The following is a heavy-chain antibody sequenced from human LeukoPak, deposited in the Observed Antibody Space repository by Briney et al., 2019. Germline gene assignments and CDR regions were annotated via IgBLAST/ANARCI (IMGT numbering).Heavy chain of an antibody. J-gene: IGHJ4*02. CDR2: INAGNGNT. CDR3: ARIAAAGAHFDY. V-gene: IGHV1-3*01. Sequence: GASVKVSCKASGYTFTSYAMHWVRQAPGQRLEWMGWINAGNGNTKYSQKFQGRVTITRDTSASTAYMELSSLRSEDTAVYYCARIAAAGAHFDYWGQGTLVTVSS. D-gene: IGHD6-13*01. CDR1: GYTFTSYA.